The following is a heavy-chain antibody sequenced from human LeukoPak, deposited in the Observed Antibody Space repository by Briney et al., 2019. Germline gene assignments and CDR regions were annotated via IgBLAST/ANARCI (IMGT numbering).Heavy chain of an antibody. CDR2: ITASGGGT. V-gene: IGHV3-23*01. CDR3: AKDLRERDGDYLLFDY. D-gene: IGHD4-17*01. CDR1: GFTFITYA. J-gene: IGHJ4*02. Sequence: GGSLRLSCAASGFTFITYAMTWVRQAPGKGLEWVSSITASGGGTYYADSVKGRFTVSRDDSRSTLFLQMNSLRAEDTAVYYCAKDLRERDGDYLLFDYWGQGTLVTVSS.